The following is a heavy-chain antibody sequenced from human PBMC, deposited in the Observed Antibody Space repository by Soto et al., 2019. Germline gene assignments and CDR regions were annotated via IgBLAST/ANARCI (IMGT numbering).Heavy chain of an antibody. J-gene: IGHJ4*02. CDR1: GGSVSSGGYY. CDR3: ARRALPQCINGVCYRDGFWDY. Sequence: SETLSLTCTVSGGSVSSGGYYWSWIRQHPGTGLEWIGYIYYSGTTYFNPSIKSRASISLDTSKNEFSLKLTSVTAADTAVYYCARRALPQCINGVCYRDGFWDYWGQGALVTVSS. V-gene: IGHV4-31*03. CDR2: IYYSGTT. D-gene: IGHD2-8*01.